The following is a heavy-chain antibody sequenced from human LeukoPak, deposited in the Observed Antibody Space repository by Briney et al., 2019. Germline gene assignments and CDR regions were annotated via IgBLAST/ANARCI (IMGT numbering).Heavy chain of an antibody. J-gene: IGHJ4*02. D-gene: IGHD3-3*01. CDR3: ARQYYDFWSGYPRQTYYFDY. CDR1: GYSFSSYS. CDR2: IYPDVYDT. V-gene: IGHV5-51*01. Sequence: GESLKISCKGLGYSFSSYSIGWVRQMPGKGLEWMGIIYPDVYDTRYSPSFQGQVTISADNSFSTAYLQWSSLKASDTAMYYCARQYYDFWSGYPRQTYYFDYWGQGTLVTLSS.